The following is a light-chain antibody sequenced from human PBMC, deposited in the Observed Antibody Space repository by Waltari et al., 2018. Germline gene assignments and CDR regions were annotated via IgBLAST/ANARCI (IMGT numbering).Light chain of an antibody. V-gene: IGLV3-25*03. CDR2: KDR. CDR3: LSPETRGSWV. Sequence: SYELTQSPSVSLSPGQTARITCSGAALPTTYAYWYQKKPGQAPVLIIFKDRERPSGIPERFSGSTSGTTVTLTITGVQAEDEADYYCLSPETRGSWVFGGGTKLTVL. CDR1: ALPTTY. J-gene: IGLJ2*01.